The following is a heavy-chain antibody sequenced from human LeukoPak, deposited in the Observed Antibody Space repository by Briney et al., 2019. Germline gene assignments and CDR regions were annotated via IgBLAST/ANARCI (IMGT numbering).Heavy chain of an antibody. CDR3: ARHFPVEAGTEWFDP. Sequence: PSETLSLTCTVSGGSISSSSYYWGWIRRPPGKGLEWIGSIYYSGSTYYNPSLKSRVTISVDTSKNQFSLKLSSVTAADTAVYYCARHFPVEAGTEWFDPWGQGTLVTVSS. V-gene: IGHV4-39*01. J-gene: IGHJ5*02. CDR2: IYYSGST. D-gene: IGHD6-19*01. CDR1: GGSISSSSYY.